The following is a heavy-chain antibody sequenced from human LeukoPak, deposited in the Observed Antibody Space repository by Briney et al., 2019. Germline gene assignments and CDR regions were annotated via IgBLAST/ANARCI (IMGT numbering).Heavy chain of an antibody. Sequence: ASVKVSCKASGYTFTGYYMHWVRQAHGQGLEWMGWINPNSGGTNYAQKFQGRVTMTRDTSISTAYMELSRLRSDDTAVYYCAREYCSSTSCSIFDPWGQGTLVTVSS. CDR1: GYTFTGYY. CDR2: INPNSGGT. V-gene: IGHV1-2*02. CDR3: AREYCSSTSCSIFDP. J-gene: IGHJ5*02. D-gene: IGHD2-2*01.